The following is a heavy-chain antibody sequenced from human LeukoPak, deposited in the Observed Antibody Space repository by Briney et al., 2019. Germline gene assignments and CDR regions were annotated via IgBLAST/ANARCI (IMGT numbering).Heavy chain of an antibody. J-gene: IGHJ6*03. CDR2: IIPIFGTA. D-gene: IGHD6-19*01. Sequence: SVKVSCKASGGTFSSYAISWVRQAPGQGLEWMGGIIPIFGTANYAQKFQGRVTITADKSTSTAYMELSSLRSEDTAVYYCARIAVAVTGYYYYYMDVWGKGTTVTVSS. V-gene: IGHV1-69*06. CDR1: GGTFSSYA. CDR3: ARIAVAVTGYYYYYMDV.